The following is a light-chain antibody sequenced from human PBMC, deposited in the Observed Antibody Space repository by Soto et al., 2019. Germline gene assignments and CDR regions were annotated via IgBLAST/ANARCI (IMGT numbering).Light chain of an antibody. J-gene: IGKJ4*01. Sequence: DIVMTKSPLSLPVTPGEPASISCRSSQSLLHSNGYNYLDWYLQKPGQSPQLLIYLGSNRASGVHDRFSGSGSGTDFTLKISRVEAEDVGVYYCMQALQTPLTFGGGTKVDIK. V-gene: IGKV2-28*01. CDR2: LGS. CDR3: MQALQTPLT. CDR1: QSLLHSNGYNY.